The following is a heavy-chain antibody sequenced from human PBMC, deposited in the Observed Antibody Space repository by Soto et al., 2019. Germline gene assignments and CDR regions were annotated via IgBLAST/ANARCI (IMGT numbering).Heavy chain of an antibody. D-gene: IGHD3-22*01. V-gene: IGHV4-31*02. J-gene: IGHJ4*02. CDR2: IYYSGST. CDR1: GGSVSSNIYY. CDR3: ARGYDYDSGGYLFDY. Sequence: TLCLTGSVSGGSVSSNIYYWTWIRQHPGKGPEWIGHIYYSGSTYYNPSLKSRVTISLDMSKNQFSLKLTSVSAADTAVYYCARGYDYDSGGYLFDYWGQGTLVTVSS.